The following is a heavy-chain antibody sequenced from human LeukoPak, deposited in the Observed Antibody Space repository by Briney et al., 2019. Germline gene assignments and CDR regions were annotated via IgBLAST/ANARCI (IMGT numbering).Heavy chain of an antibody. CDR3: ARDGDGGLPNDY. CDR2: IIPIFGTA. D-gene: IGHD2-21*01. V-gene: IGHV1-69*01. CDR1: GGTFSIYA. Sequence: SVTVSCTASGGTFSIYAISWVRQAPGQGLEWMGGIIPIFGTANYAQKFQGRVTITADESTSTAYMELSSLRSEDTAVYYCARDGDGGLPNDYWGQGTLVTVSS. J-gene: IGHJ4*02.